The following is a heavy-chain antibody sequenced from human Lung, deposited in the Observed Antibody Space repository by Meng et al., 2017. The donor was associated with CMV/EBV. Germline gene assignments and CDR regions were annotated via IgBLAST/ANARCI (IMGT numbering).Heavy chain of an antibody. CDR3: VRGLAENLGWEMGY. J-gene: IGHJ4*02. Sequence: EVQVVESGGGLFQPGGSLRLSCAVSGFTVRSYWMHWVRQAPGKGLEWVSRIDNNGRSASYADSVRGRFTISRDSAKNTLYLQMSSLRVEDTAVYYCVRGLAENLGWEMGYWGQGTLVTVSS. CDR1: GFTVRSYW. V-gene: IGHV3-74*01. CDR2: IDNNGRSA. D-gene: IGHD1-26*01.